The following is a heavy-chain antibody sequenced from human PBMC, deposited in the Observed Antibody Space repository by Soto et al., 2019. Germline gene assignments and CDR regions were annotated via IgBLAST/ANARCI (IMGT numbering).Heavy chain of an antibody. CDR3: ARITGILGIYYGMDV. CDR2: IKSKTDGGTT. CDR1: GFTFSNAW. D-gene: IGHD3-16*01. Sequence: PGGSLRLSCAASGFTFSNAWMNWVRQAPGKGLEWVGRIKSKTDGGTTDYAAPVKGRFTISRDDSKNTLYLQMNSLKTEDTAVYYCARITGILGIYYGMDVWGQGTTVTVSS. J-gene: IGHJ6*02. V-gene: IGHV3-15*07.